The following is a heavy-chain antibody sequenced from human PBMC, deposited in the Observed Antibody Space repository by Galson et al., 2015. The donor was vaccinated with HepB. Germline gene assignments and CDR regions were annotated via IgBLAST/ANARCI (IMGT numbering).Heavy chain of an antibody. D-gene: IGHD2-2*01. CDR1: GGSISSGDYY. CDR3: ARDRAVVVPAAILAFDI. Sequence: TLSLTCTVSGGSISSGDYYWSWIRQPPGKGLEWIGYIYYSGSTYYNPSLKSRVTISVDTSKNQFSLKLSSVTAADTAVYYCARDRAVVVPAAILAFDIWGQGTMVTVSS. CDR2: IYYSGST. V-gene: IGHV4-30-4*01. J-gene: IGHJ3*02.